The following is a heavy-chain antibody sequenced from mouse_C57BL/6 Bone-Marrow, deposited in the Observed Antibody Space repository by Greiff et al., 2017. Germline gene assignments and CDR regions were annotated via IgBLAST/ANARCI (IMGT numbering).Heavy chain of an antibody. Sequence: EVKLMESEGGLVQPGSSMKLSCTASGFTFSDYYMAWVRQVPEKGLEWVANINYDGSSTYYLDSLKSRFIISRDNAKNILYLQMSSLKSEDTATYYCARDQGTTVVVRYWYFDVWGTGTTVTVSS. CDR2: INYDGSST. CDR1: GFTFSDYY. J-gene: IGHJ1*03. D-gene: IGHD1-1*01. CDR3: ARDQGTTVVVRYWYFDV. V-gene: IGHV5-16*01.